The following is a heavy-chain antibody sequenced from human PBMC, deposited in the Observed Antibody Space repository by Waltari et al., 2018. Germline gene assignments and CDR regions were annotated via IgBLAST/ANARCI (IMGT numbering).Heavy chain of an antibody. CDR1: GYSISSGYY. CDR2: IYHSGST. CDR3: ARDWPGRRYNWNYGGGFDY. J-gene: IGHJ4*02. D-gene: IGHD1-7*01. Sequence: QVQLQESGPGLVKPSETLSLTCAVSGYSISSGYYWGWIRQPPGKGLEWIGSIYHSGSTYYNPSLKSRVTISVDTSKNQFSLKLSSVTAADTAVYYCARDWPGRRYNWNYGGGFDYWGQGTLVTVSS. V-gene: IGHV4-38-2*02.